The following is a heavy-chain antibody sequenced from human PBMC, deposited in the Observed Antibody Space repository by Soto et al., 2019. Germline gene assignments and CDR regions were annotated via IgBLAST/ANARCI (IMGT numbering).Heavy chain of an antibody. CDR2: ISYDGSNK. Sequence: QVQLVESGGGVVQPGRSLRLSCAASGFTFSSYGMHWVRQAPGKGLQWVAVISYDGSNKYYADSVKGRFTISRDNSKNTLYLQMNSLRAEDTAVYHCVGGYYFGDYWGQGTLVTVSS. V-gene: IGHV3-30*03. J-gene: IGHJ4*02. CDR1: GFTFSSYG. CDR3: VGGYYFGDY. D-gene: IGHD3-22*01.